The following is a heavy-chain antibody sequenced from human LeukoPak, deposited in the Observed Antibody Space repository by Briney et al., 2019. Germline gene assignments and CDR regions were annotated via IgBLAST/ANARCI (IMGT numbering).Heavy chain of an antibody. CDR3: ARNGRVRRVVKDLFEY. J-gene: IGHJ4*02. V-gene: IGHV1-18*01. Sequence: ASVRLSCKTSGYTFTDYDITCVRHAPRQGLECMGSVTPYNGNTYYSQRFQDRVTITKDTSTGTAYMDLRNLRTDDTAMYYCARNGRVRRVVKDLFEYWGQGTLVAVSS. D-gene: IGHD3-10*01. CDR1: GYTFTDYD. CDR2: VTPYNGNT.